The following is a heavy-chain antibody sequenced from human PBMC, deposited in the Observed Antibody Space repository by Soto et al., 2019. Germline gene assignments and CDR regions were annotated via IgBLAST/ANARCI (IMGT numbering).Heavy chain of an antibody. CDR3: ARGRSSGWKTY. D-gene: IGHD6-19*01. Sequence: PSETLSLTCTVSGDSISSGDYYWSWIRQPPGKGLEWIGCIYYSGNTYYNPSLKSRVTISVDTSKNQFSLKLSSVTAADTAVYYCARGRSSGWKTYWGQGTLVTVSS. CDR2: IYYSGNT. J-gene: IGHJ4*02. V-gene: IGHV4-30-4*02. CDR1: GDSISSGDYY.